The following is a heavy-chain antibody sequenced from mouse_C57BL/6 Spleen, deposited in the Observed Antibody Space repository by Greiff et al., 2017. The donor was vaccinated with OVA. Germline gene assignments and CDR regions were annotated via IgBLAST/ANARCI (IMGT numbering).Heavy chain of an antibody. D-gene: IGHD2-3*01. CDR1: GFTFSDAW. Sequence: DVMLVESGGGLVQPGGSMKLSCAASGFTFSDAWMDWVRQSPEKGLEWVAEIRNKANNHATYYAESVKGRFTISRDDSKSSVYLQMNSLRAEDTGIYYCTRGYYVGLAWFAYWGQGTLVTVSA. J-gene: IGHJ3*01. V-gene: IGHV6-6*01. CDR2: IRNKANNHAT. CDR3: TRGYYVGLAWFAY.